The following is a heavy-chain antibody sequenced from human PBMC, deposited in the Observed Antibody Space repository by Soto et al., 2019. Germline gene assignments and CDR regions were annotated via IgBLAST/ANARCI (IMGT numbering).Heavy chain of an antibody. CDR3: ARLYGSRGPFDY. Sequence: SETLSLTCAVYGGSFSGYYWSWIRQPPGKGLEWIGEIKHRGSTNYNPSLKSRVTISVDTSKNQFSLKLSSVTAADTAVYYCARLYGSRGPFDYWDQGTLVTVSS. CDR2: IKHRGST. V-gene: IGHV4-34*01. CDR1: GGSFSGYY. J-gene: IGHJ4*02. D-gene: IGHD6-13*01.